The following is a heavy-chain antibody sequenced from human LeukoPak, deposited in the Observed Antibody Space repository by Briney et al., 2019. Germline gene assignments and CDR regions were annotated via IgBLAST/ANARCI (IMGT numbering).Heavy chain of an antibody. CDR3: ARTSGGDGYPSGYYYYMDV. D-gene: IGHD5-24*01. CDR2: IYTSGST. J-gene: IGHJ6*03. Sequence: SETLSLTCTVSGGSIKSGISYWTWIRQPAGKGLEWIGRIYTSGSTNYNPSLKSRVTISVDTSKNQFSLRLNSVTAADTAVYYCARTSGGDGYPSGYYYYMDVWGKGTTVTVSS. V-gene: IGHV4-61*02. CDR1: GGSIKSGISY.